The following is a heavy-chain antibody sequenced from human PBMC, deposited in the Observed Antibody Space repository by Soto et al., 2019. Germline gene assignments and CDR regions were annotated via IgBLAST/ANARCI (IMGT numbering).Heavy chain of an antibody. CDR3: ARGTNWMGP. J-gene: IGHJ5*02. Sequence: QVQLVRPGAEVKKPGSPWRVSGRASEGPFAGNVFSGFGQPPGQGLGWMGGITPIFGTPNYAQKFQGRVTITADESTSTAYMELSSLRSEDTAVYYCARGTNWMGPWGQGTLVTVSS. V-gene: IGHV1-69*12. CDR2: ITPIFGTP. CDR1: EGPFAGNV.